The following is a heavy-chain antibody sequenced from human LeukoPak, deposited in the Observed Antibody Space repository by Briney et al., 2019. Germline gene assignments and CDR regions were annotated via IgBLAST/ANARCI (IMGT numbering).Heavy chain of an antibody. Sequence: SETLSLTCAVYGGSFSGYYWSWIRQPPGKGQEWIGEINHSGSTNYNPSLKSRVTMSVDTSKNQFSLKLSSVTAADTAVYYCARALLEYCSSTSCRPAHYYYGMDVWGKGTTVTVSS. CDR3: ARALLEYCSSTSCRPAHYYYGMDV. J-gene: IGHJ6*04. CDR1: GGSFSGYY. V-gene: IGHV4-34*01. D-gene: IGHD2-2*01. CDR2: INHSGST.